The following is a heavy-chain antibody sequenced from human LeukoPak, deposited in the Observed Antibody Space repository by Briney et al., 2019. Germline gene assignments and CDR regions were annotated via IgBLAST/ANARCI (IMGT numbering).Heavy chain of an antibody. D-gene: IGHD2-15*01. CDR1: GYSFTSYW. CDR2: IFPGDSDT. Sequence: GESLKISCKGSGYSFTSYWIGWVRQMPGQGREWMGIIFPGDSDTRYSPSFQGQVTISADKSISTAYLQWSSLKASDTAIYYCASEYCSGGNCYFDYWGQGTLVTVSS. V-gene: IGHV5-51*01. J-gene: IGHJ4*02. CDR3: ASEYCSGGNCYFDY.